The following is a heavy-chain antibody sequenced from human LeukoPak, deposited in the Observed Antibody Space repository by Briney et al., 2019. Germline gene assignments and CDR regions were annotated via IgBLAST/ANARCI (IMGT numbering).Heavy chain of an antibody. D-gene: IGHD4-17*01. CDR2: IYPGDSDT. CDR3: ARHLNDYGDYGYYYYYMGV. J-gene: IGHJ6*03. Sequence: GESLKISCKGSGYSFTSYWIGWVRQMPGKGLEWMGIIYPGDSDTRYSPSFQGQVTISADKSISTAYLQWSSLKASDTAMYYCARHLNDYGDYGYYYYYMGVWGKGTTVTVSS. V-gene: IGHV5-51*01. CDR1: GYSFTSYW.